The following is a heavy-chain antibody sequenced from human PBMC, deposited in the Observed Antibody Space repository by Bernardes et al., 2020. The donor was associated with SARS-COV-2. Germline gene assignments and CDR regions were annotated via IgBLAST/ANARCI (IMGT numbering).Heavy chain of an antibody. Sequence: SETLSLTCAVHGEAFSGYYWSWIRQSPGKGLEWIGDINQSGNTNYNPSLKSRVTLSVDTSKNQFSLNLRSLTAADTAVYYCARVTNSVNMILVVIGFTVYFDYWGQGTLVTVSS. CDR2: INQSGNT. D-gene: IGHD3-22*01. J-gene: IGHJ4*02. V-gene: IGHV4-34*01. CDR3: ARVTNSVNMILVVIGFTVYFDY. CDR1: GEAFSGYY.